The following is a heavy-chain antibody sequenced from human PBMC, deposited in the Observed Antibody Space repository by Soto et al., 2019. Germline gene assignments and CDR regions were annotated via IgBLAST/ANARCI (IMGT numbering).Heavy chain of an antibody. Sequence: QVQLVESGGGVLQPGRSLRLSCAASGFTFSSYGMHWVRQAPGKGLEWVAVIWYDGSNKYYADSVKGRFTISRDNSKNTLYLQMNSLRAEDTAVYYCARDHEDDSSGYYPSQPDYWGQGTLVTVSS. V-gene: IGHV3-33*01. CDR1: GFTFSSYG. CDR2: IWYDGSNK. J-gene: IGHJ4*02. D-gene: IGHD3-22*01. CDR3: ARDHEDDSSGYYPSQPDY.